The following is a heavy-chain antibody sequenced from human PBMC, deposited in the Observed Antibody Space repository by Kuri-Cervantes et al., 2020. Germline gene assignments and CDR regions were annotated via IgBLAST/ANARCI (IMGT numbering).Heavy chain of an antibody. V-gene: IGHV3-43D*04. Sequence: GESLKISCAASGFTFDDYAMHWVRQAPGKGLEWVSLISWDGGSTYYADSVKGRFTISRDNSKNTLYLQMNSLRSEDTAVYYCARSPLRYFDWSTPYNWFDPWGQGTLVTVSS. CDR1: GFTFDDYA. D-gene: IGHD3-9*01. J-gene: IGHJ5*02. CDR3: ARSPLRYFDWSTPYNWFDP. CDR2: ISWDGGST.